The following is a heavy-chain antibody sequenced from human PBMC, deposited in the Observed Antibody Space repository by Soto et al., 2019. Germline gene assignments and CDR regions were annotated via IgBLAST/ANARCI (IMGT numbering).Heavy chain of an antibody. D-gene: IGHD1-7*01. V-gene: IGHV3-23*01. CDR2: IGGSGGST. Sequence: EEQLLESGGGLVQPGGSLRLSCAASGFTFTNFAMAWVRQAPGKGLEWVSVIGGSGGSTHYRDSVKGRFTISRDNSKNTLNLQMNSLRAEDTAVDDCTSLDVANSVRFDYWGRGTLVTVSS. CDR1: GFTFTNFA. J-gene: IGHJ4*02. CDR3: TSLDVANSVRFDY.